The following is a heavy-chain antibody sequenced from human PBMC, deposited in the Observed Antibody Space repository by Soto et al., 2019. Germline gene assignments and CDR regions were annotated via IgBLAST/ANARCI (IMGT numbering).Heavy chain of an antibody. CDR1: GDSISSSEW. CDR3: AGGGITAVRNYYFDH. J-gene: IGHJ4*02. V-gene: IGHV4-4*02. D-gene: IGHD1-20*01. Sequence: QVQLQESGPGLVKPSGTLSLNCKVSGDSISSSEWWSWVRQPPGKGLEWIAEIHHSGPTNYNPSLQSRVTITVDKSKNQISMRLSTVTAADPAVYYCAGGGITAVRNYYFDHWGQGTLVTVSS. CDR2: IHHSGPT.